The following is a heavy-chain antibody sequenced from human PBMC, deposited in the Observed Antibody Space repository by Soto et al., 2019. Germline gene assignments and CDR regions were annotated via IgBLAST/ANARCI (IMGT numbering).Heavy chain of an antibody. CDR3: ARVGGRRGKWFDP. CDR1: GGTFSSYA. J-gene: IGHJ5*02. Sequence: SVKVSCKASGGTFSSYAISWLRQAPGQGPEWMGGIIPIFGTANHAQKFQGRVTITADESTSTAYMELSSLRSEDTAVYYCARVGGRRGKWFDPWGQGTLVTVSS. D-gene: IGHD3-10*01. CDR2: IIPIFGTA. V-gene: IGHV1-69*13.